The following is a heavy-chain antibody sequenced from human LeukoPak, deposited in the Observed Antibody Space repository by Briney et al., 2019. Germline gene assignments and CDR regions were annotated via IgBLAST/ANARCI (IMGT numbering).Heavy chain of an antibody. Sequence: SETLSLTCTVSGGSISSSSYYWGWIRQSPGKGLEWIGSIYYSGSTYYNPSLKSRVTISVDTSKNQFSLKLSSVTAADTAVYYCARVRRYCSSTSCYSDYWGQGTLVTVSS. CDR3: ARVRRYCSSTSCYSDY. D-gene: IGHD2-2*02. J-gene: IGHJ4*02. V-gene: IGHV4-39*07. CDR1: GGSISSSSYY. CDR2: IYYSGST.